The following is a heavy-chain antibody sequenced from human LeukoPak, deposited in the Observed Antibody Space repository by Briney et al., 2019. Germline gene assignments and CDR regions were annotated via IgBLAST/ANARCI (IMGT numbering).Heavy chain of an antibody. CDR1: GYAFTSYH. CDR2: ISAYNGNT. J-gene: IGHJ4*02. V-gene: IGHV1-18*01. Sequence: GASVTVSCKASGYAFTSYHISWVRQAPGQGLEWMGWISAYNGNTNYARKFHDRGTMTTDTSTNTAYMELRSLTSDDTAVYYCARDRYGSGVPNPGFDYWGQGTLVTVSS. D-gene: IGHD3-10*01. CDR3: ARDRYGSGVPNPGFDY.